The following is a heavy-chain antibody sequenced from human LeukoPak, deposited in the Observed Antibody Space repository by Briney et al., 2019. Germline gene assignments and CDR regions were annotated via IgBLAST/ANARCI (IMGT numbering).Heavy chain of an antibody. J-gene: IGHJ5*02. D-gene: IGHD1-7*01. CDR3: AKDKVRRTYRSAFDP. CDR1: GFTFSSYA. V-gene: IGHV3-30*04. CDR2: ISYDGSNK. Sequence: PGRSLRLSCAASGFTFSSYAMHWVRQAPGKGLEWVAVISYDGSNKYYADSVKGRFTISKDNSKNTLYLQMNSLRAEDTAVYYCAKDKVRRTYRSAFDPWGQGTLVTVSS.